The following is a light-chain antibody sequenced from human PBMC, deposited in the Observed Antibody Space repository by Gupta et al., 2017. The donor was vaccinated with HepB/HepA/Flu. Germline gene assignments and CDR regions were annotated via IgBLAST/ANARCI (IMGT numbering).Light chain of an antibody. CDR3: QQYDNLPLT. J-gene: IGKJ4*01. Sequence: DIPMTPSPSSLSASVGDRVTITCQASQDISNYLNWYQQKPGKAPKLLIYDASNLETGVPSRFSGSGSGTDFTFTISSLQPEDIATYYCQQYDNLPLTFGGGTKVEIK. CDR2: DAS. CDR1: QDISNY. V-gene: IGKV1-33*01.